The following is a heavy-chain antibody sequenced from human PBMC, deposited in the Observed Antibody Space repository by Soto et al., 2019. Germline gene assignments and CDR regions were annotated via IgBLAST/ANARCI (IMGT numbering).Heavy chain of an antibody. CDR2: ISDSGST. Sequence: LSLTCSVSGGSISSFYWNWFRQPPGKTLEWIGYISDSGSTSYNPSLQGRVTISIDTSENQFSLKLRSVAAGDTAIYYCARADAESDSWSPFSWAIRNNWFDSWGQRMLVTVSS. J-gene: IGHJ5*01. CDR3: ARADAESDSWSPFSWAIRNNWFDS. D-gene: IGHD3-3*01. CDR1: GGSISSFY. V-gene: IGHV4-59*01.